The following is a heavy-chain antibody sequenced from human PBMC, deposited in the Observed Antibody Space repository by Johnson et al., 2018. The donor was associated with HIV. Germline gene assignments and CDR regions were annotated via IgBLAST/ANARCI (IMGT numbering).Heavy chain of an antibody. CDR2: ISYDGSNK. CDR3: ARDRGACDI. V-gene: IGHV3-30*04. Sequence: QEQLVESGGGVVQPGRSLRLSCAASGFTFSSYAMHWVRQAPGKGLEWVAVISYDGSNKYYADSVKGRFTISRDNSKNTLYLQMNSLRAEDTAVYYCARDRGACDIWGQGTMVTVSS. J-gene: IGHJ3*02. CDR1: GFTFSSYA.